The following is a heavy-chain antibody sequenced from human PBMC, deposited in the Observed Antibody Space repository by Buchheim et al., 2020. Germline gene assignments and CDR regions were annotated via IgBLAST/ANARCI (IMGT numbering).Heavy chain of an antibody. CDR2: IYPGDSDT. CDR1: GYSFTNYW. Sequence: EVQLVQSGAEVKKPGESLKIPCKGSGYSFTNYWIAWVRQMPGKGLEWMGIIYPGDSDTRYSPSFQGQVTISADKSISTASPQWSSLKASDTAMYYCARPSHVGGSGWRLGFDPWGQGTL. D-gene: IGHD3-10*01. CDR3: ARPSHVGGSGWRLGFDP. J-gene: IGHJ5*02. V-gene: IGHV5-51*01.